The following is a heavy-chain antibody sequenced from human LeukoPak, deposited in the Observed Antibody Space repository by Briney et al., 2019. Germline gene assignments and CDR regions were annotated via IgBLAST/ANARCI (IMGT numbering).Heavy chain of an antibody. J-gene: IGHJ4*02. Sequence: PSETLSLTCTVSGGSISSSSYYWGWIRQSPGKGLEWIGSIYFSGTTYYNPSLKSRVTMSADTSKNQFSLKLNSVTAADTAVFYCARHSSAYNYGHRPFDYWGRGTLVTVSS. D-gene: IGHD5-24*01. CDR2: IYFSGTT. V-gene: IGHV4-39*01. CDR1: GGSISSSSYY. CDR3: ARHSSAYNYGHRPFDY.